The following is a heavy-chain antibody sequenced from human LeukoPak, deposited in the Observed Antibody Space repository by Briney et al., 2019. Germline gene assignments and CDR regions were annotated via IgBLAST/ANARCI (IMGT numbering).Heavy chain of an antibody. D-gene: IGHD3-10*01. Sequence: SETLSLTCTVSGGSISSYYWSWIRQPPGKGLEWTGYIYYCGSHNYNHSLTRRVPISVDTSKNPFSLKLSSVTAADTAVYYCAREMEDKSFSFGELRKNYYYYMDVWGKGTTVTVSS. CDR3: AREMEDKSFSFGELRKNYYYYMDV. CDR2: IYYCGSH. V-gene: IGHV4-59*01. CDR1: GGSISSYY. J-gene: IGHJ6*03.